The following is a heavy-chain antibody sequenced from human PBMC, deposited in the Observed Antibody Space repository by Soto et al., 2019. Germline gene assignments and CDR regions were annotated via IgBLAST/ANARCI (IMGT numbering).Heavy chain of an antibody. J-gene: IGHJ4*02. D-gene: IGHD3-10*01. V-gene: IGHV3-23*01. CDR2: ISGSGGST. CDR1: GXTFSSYA. CDR3: AKGDPGSYYNPGFLV. Sequence: LRLSFAASGXTFSSYAMSWVRQAPGKGLEWVSAISGSGGSTYYADSVKGRFTISRDNSKNTLYLQMNSLRAEDTAVYYCAKGDPGSYYNPGFLVWGQGTLVTVSS.